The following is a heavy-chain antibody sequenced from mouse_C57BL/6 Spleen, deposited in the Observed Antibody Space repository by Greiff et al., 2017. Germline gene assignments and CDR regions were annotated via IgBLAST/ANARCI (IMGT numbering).Heavy chain of an antibody. CDR3: ARDVGHYYAMDY. Sequence: VQLQQPGAELVMPGASVKLSCKASGYTFTSYWMHWVKQRPGQGLEWIGEIDPSDSYTNYNQKFKGKSTLTVDKSSSTAYMQLSSLTSEDSAVYYCARDVGHYYAMDYWGQGTSVTVSS. CDR2: IDPSDSYT. J-gene: IGHJ4*01. CDR1: GYTFTSYW. V-gene: IGHV1-69*01.